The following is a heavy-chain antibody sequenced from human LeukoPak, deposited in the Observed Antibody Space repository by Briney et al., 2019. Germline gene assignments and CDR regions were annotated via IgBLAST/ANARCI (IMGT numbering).Heavy chain of an antibody. CDR3: ARESFAARWD. D-gene: IGHD6-6*01. CDR1: GFTFTKYW. V-gene: IGHV3-7*01. J-gene: IGHJ4*02. Sequence: PGGSLRLSCAASGFTFTKYWMSWVRQAPGKGLEWVANIKQDGSQKSYVDSVKGRFTISRDNANNLLYLQMNGLRAEDTAVYYCARESFAARWDWGQGTLVTVSS. CDR2: IKQDGSQK.